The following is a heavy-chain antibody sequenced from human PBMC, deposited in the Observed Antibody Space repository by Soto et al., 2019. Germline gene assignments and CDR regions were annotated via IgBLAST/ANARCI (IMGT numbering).Heavy chain of an antibody. J-gene: IGHJ4*02. V-gene: IGHV4-39*01. CDR2: IYYSGST. D-gene: IGHD3-3*01. Sequence: PSETLSLTCTVSGGSIISSSYYWGWLRQPPGKGLEWIGSIYYSGSTYYNPSLKSRVTISVDTSKNQFSLKLSSVTAADTAVYYCARHVSKSITIFGVVNRGYYFDYWGQGTLVTVSS. CDR1: GGSIISSSYY. CDR3: ARHVSKSITIFGVVNRGYYFDY.